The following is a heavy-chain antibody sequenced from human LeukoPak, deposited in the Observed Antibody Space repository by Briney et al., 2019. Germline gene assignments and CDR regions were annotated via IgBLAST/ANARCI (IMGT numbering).Heavy chain of an antibody. J-gene: IGHJ5*02. CDR2: INPHSGGT. D-gene: IGHD1-26*01. CDR1: GYTFTGYY. V-gene: IGHV1-2*02. CDR3: ARDSIVGATSVNWFDP. Sequence: ASVKVSCKASGYTFTGYYMHWVRQAPGQGLEWMGWINPHSGGTNYAQKFEGRVTMTRDTSITTAYMELSRLRSDDTAVYYCARDSIVGATSVNWFDPWGQGTLITVSS.